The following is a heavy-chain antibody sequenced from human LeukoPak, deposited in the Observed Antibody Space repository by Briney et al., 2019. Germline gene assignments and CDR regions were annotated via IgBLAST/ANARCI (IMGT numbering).Heavy chain of an antibody. CDR2: IYYSGNT. V-gene: IGHV4-59*01. D-gene: IGHD2-2*01. CDR3: ARDCSTAGCRDY. Sequence: PSGTLCLTCTVSGFSISSYYLSWIRQPPGKGLEWIGYIYYSGNTNYNPSLRSRVTMSVDRSKNQFFLRLSSVTAADTAVYYCARDCSTAGCRDYWGQGTLVTVSS. CDR1: GFSISSYY. J-gene: IGHJ4*02.